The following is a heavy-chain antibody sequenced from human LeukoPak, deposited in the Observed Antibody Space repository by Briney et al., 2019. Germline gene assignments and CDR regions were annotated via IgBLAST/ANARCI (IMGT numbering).Heavy chain of an antibody. CDR1: GDSISSGGYY. J-gene: IGHJ5*02. V-gene: IGHV4-31*03. CDR3: ARVDNYNWFDP. CDR2: IYYSGST. D-gene: IGHD1-20*01. Sequence: SQTLSLTCTVSGDSISSGGYYWTWIRQHPGKGLEWIGYIYYSGSTSYNPSLKSRLTISVDTSKNQFSLKLNSVTAADTAVYYCARVDNYNWFDPWGQGTLVTVSS.